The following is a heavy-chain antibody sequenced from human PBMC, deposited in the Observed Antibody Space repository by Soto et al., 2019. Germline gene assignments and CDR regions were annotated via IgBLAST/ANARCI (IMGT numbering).Heavy chain of an antibody. D-gene: IGHD1-26*01. CDR1: AFTFSSYG. CDR3: ARDRRWVSGSYTPLDY. V-gene: IGHV3-33*01. Sequence: QVQLVESGGGVVQPGRSLRLSCAESAFTFSSYGVHWVRQAPGKGLEWVAVIWYDGSNKYYADSVKGRFTISRDNSKNTLYLQMNSLRAEDTAVYYCARDRRWVSGSYTPLDYWGQGTLVTVSS. CDR2: IWYDGSNK. J-gene: IGHJ4*02.